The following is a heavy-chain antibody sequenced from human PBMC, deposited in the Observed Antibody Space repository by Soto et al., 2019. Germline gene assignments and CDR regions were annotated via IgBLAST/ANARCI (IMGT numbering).Heavy chain of an antibody. CDR1: GYTFTSYY. J-gene: IGHJ3*02. D-gene: IGHD3-22*01. CDR2: INPSGGST. Sequence: ASVKVSCKASGYTFTSYYMHWVRQAPGQGLEWMGIINPSGGSTSYAQKFQGRVTITADESTSTAYMELSSLRSEDTAVYYCARDNGQRDYYDSSLDAFDIWGQGTMVTVSS. V-gene: IGHV1-46*01. CDR3: ARDNGQRDYYDSSLDAFDI.